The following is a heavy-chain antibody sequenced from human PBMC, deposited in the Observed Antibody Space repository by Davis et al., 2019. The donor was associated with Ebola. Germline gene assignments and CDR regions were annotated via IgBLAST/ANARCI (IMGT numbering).Heavy chain of an antibody. J-gene: IGHJ6*02. CDR3: ARANCTGGVCPWYYYYGMDV. Sequence: PGGSLRLSCAASGFTFSSYWMSWVRQAPGKGLEWVANIKQDGSEKYYVDSVKGRFTISRDNAKNSLYLQMNSLRAEDTAVYYCARANCTGGVCPWYYYYGMDVWGQGTTVTVSS. CDR1: GFTFSSYW. D-gene: IGHD2-8*02. V-gene: IGHV3-7*01. CDR2: IKQDGSEK.